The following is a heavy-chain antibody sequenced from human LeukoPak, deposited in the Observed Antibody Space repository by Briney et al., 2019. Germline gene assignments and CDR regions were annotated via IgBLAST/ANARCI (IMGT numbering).Heavy chain of an antibody. Sequence: ATVKVSCKVSGYTLTDLSIHWVRQAPGKGLEWMGGFDPENSETIYAQRFQGRVTMTEDTSSDTAYMFLTSLRSEDTALYYCATLNYGDLRGGGLEVWGQGTMVSVSS. CDR3: ATLNYGDLRGGGLEV. V-gene: IGHV1-24*01. D-gene: IGHD4-17*01. J-gene: IGHJ3*01. CDR2: FDPENSET. CDR1: GYTLTDLS.